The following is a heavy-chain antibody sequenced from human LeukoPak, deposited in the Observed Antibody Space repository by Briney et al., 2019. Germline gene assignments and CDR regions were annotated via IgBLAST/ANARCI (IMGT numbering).Heavy chain of an antibody. V-gene: IGHV1-69*13. Sequence: SVKVSCKASGGTFSRKTISWVRQAPGQGLEWMGGIIPIFGTANYAQKSQGRVTITADESTSTAYMELSSLRSEDTAVYYCARDQASSSSWTEYFQHWGQGTLVTVSS. D-gene: IGHD6-13*01. J-gene: IGHJ1*01. CDR3: ARDQASSSSWTEYFQH. CDR1: GGTFSRKT. CDR2: IIPIFGTA.